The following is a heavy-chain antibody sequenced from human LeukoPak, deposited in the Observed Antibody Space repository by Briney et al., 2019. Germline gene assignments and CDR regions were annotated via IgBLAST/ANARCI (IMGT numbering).Heavy chain of an antibody. D-gene: IGHD1-26*01. Sequence: SETLSLTCTVSGGSISRYYWSWIRQPPGKGLEWIGYIYSAGSTNSNPSLKSRITISVDTSRNEFSLRLTSVTAADTAVYYCARHESAVGALFYWGQGSLVTVSS. CDR3: ARHESAVGALFY. CDR1: GGSISRYY. J-gene: IGHJ4*02. V-gene: IGHV4-59*08. CDR2: IYSAGST.